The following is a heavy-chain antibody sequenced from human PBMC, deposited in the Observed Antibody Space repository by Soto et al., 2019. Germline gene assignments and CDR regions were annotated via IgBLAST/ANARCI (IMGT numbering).Heavy chain of an antibody. Sequence: QVQLVESGGGVVQPGRSLRLSCAASGITFSSDGMHWVRQAPAKGLEWVAVISYDGSNKYYADSVKGRFTISRDNSKNTLYLQMNNLRAEDTAVYYCAKDILTYYGMDVWGQGTTVTVSS. V-gene: IGHV3-30*18. CDR2: ISYDGSNK. D-gene: IGHD3-9*01. J-gene: IGHJ6*02. CDR1: GITFSSDG. CDR3: AKDILTYYGMDV.